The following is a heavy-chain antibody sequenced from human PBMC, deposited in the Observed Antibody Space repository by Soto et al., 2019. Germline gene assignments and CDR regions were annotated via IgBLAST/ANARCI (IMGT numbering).Heavy chain of an antibody. V-gene: IGHV3-7*05. J-gene: IGHJ5*02. D-gene: IGHD6-13*01. CDR2: IKQDGSEK. CDR3: AREGYSSIRSNWFDP. Sequence: GGPLTLSCAASGLTISSYWMSRGRQAPGKGLEWVANIKQDGSEKYYVDSVKGRFTISRDNAKNSLYLQMNSLRAEDTAAYYCAREGYSSIRSNWFDPWGQGTLVTVSS. CDR1: GLTISSYW.